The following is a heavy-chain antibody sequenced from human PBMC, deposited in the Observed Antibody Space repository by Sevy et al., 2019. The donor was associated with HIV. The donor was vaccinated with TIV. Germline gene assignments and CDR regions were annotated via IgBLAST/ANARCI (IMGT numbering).Heavy chain of an antibody. J-gene: IGHJ6*02. D-gene: IGHD3-22*01. Sequence: GGSLRLSCAASGFTFSSYSMNWVRQAPGKGLEWVSYISSSSTIYYADSVKGRFTISRDNAKNSLYLQMNSLRDEDTAVYYCARDLPYYYDSSAPGGMDVWGQGTTVTVSS. CDR3: ARDLPYYYDSSAPGGMDV. CDR2: ISSSSTI. V-gene: IGHV3-48*02. CDR1: GFTFSSYS.